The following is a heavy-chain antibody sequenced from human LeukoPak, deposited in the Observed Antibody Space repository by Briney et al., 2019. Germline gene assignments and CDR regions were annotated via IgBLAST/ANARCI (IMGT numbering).Heavy chain of an antibody. CDR1: GGTFSSYA. V-gene: IGHV1-69*06. CDR3: ARSLNPYYYYYYGMDV. Sequence: ASVKVSCKASGGTFSSYAISWARQAPGQGLEWMGGIIPIFGTANYAQKFQGRVTITADKSTSTAYMELSSLRSEDTAVYYCARSLNPYYYYYYGMDVWGKGTTVTVSS. CDR2: IIPIFGTA. J-gene: IGHJ6*04.